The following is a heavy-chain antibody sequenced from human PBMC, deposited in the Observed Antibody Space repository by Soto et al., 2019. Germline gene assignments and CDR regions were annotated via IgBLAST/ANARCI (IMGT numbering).Heavy chain of an antibody. V-gene: IGHV3-23*01. CDR2: IRGSGTYA. J-gene: IGHJ4*02. D-gene: IGHD6-19*01. CDR3: AKDRGALSGWYDFDY. CDR1: GFPFSNYA. Sequence: EVQLLESGGDLVQPGGSLRLSCAASGFPFSNYAMSWVRQAPGKGLEWVSSIRGSGTYAYYADSVKGRFTISRDNSKNTLSLQMNNLRAEDTALYYCAKDRGALSGWYDFDYWGPGTLVPVSS.